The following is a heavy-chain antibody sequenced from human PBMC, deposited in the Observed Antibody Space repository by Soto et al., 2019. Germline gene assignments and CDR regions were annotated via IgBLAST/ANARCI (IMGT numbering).Heavy chain of an antibody. Sequence: EVQLLESGGGLVQPGGSLRLSCAASGFTFSSYAMSWVRQAPGKGLEWVSAISGSGGSTYYADSVKGRFTISRDNSKNSLYLQMNSLRAEDKAVYYCAKDLPPGGRYYYGMDVWGQGTTVTVSS. CDR2: ISGSGGST. V-gene: IGHV3-23*01. CDR1: GFTFSSYA. D-gene: IGHD1-26*01. CDR3: AKDLPPGGRYYYGMDV. J-gene: IGHJ6*02.